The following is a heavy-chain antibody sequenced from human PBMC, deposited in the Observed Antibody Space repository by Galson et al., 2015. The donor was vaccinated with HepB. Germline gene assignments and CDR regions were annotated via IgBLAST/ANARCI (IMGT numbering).Heavy chain of an antibody. V-gene: IGHV3-21*01. Sequence: SLRLSCAASGFTFSSYSMNWVRQAPGKGLEWVSSISSSSSYIYYADSVKGRFTISRDNAKNSLYLQMNSLRAEDTAVYYCARDRKVPYDILTGWWGATYMDVWGKGTTVTVSS. CDR3: ARDRKVPYDILTGWWGATYMDV. D-gene: IGHD3-9*01. CDR1: GFTFSSYS. CDR2: ISSSSSYI. J-gene: IGHJ6*03.